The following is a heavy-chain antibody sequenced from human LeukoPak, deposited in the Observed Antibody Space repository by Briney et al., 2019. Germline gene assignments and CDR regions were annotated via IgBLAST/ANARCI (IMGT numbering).Heavy chain of an antibody. CDR1: GYSISTGYY. Sequence: SETLSLTCTVSGYSISTGYYWGWIRQPPGKGLEWIGSIYQTAGIHYNPSLKSRVTIFEDTSKNQFSLKLTSVTAADTAVYYCATRDPAGVMLREDTFDIWGQGTMVIVSS. D-gene: IGHD3-16*01. CDR2: IYQTAGI. CDR3: ATRDPAGVMLREDTFDI. V-gene: IGHV4-38-2*02. J-gene: IGHJ3*02.